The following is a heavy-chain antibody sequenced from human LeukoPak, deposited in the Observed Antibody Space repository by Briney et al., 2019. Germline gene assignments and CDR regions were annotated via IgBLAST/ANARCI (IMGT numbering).Heavy chain of an antibody. V-gene: IGHV3-53*04. D-gene: IGHD4-17*01. CDR2: IYSGGST. J-gene: IGHJ6*02. CDR3: ASRYGDYGYGMDV. CDR1: GFTVSGNY. Sequence: GGSLRLSCAASGFTVSGNYMSWVRQAPGKGLKWVSFIYSGGSTYYAESVKGRFTVSRHNSKNTLYLQMNSLRGEDTAVYYCASRYGDYGYGMDVWGQGTTVTVSS.